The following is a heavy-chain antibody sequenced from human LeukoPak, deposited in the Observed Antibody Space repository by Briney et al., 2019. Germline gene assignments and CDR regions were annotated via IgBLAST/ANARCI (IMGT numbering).Heavy chain of an antibody. J-gene: IGHJ6*03. V-gene: IGHV4-39*07. Sequence: KTSETLSLTCTVSGGSISSSSYYWGWIRQPPGKGLEWIGSIYYSGSTYYNPSLKSRVTISVDTSKNQFSLKLSSVTAADTAVYYCARDRGSSGWLGYYYYYMDVWGKGTTVTVSS. CDR3: ARDRGSSGWLGYYYYYMDV. CDR2: IYYSGST. D-gene: IGHD6-19*01. CDR1: GGSISSSSYY.